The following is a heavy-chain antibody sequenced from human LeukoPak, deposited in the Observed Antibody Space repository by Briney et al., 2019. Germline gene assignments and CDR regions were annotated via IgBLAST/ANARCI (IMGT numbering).Heavy chain of an antibody. D-gene: IGHD3-10*01. CDR3: ARGGYYYGSGSYYGFDY. CDR1: GGSFSGYY. J-gene: IGHJ4*02. CDR2: INHSGST. V-gene: IGHV4-34*01. Sequence: PSETLSLTCAVYGGSFSGYYWSWIRQPPGKGLEWIGEINHSGSTNYNPSLKSRVTISVDTSKNQFSLKLSSVTAADTAVYYCARGGYYYGSGSYYGFDYWGQGTLVTVSS.